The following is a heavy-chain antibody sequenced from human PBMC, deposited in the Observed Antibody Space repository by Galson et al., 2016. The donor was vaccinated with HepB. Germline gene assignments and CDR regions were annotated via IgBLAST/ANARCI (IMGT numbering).Heavy chain of an antibody. D-gene: IGHD3-3*02. CDR1: GFDFNDFS. Sequence: SLRLSCAVSGFDFNDFSMNWIRQAPGKGLEWLSYISGTGSRILYADSVMGRFTISKDKAKLSLYLQMSSLRVEDTAVYYCARDLTPRGFSFSFWGQGTLVAVSS. CDR3: ARDLTPRGFSFSF. V-gene: IGHV3-48*01. CDR2: ISGTGSRI. J-gene: IGHJ1*01.